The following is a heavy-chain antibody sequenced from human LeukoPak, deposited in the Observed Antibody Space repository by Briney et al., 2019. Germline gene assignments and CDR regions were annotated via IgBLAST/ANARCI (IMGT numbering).Heavy chain of an antibody. V-gene: IGHV3-23*01. D-gene: IGHD3-10*01. Sequence: GGPLRLSCAASGFTFSSNAMSWVRQAPGKGLEWVSVITGDTGSTYYADSVKGRFTISRDNSKNTLSLQMNSLRAEDTVVYYCAKDAVAPGSGGDYFDYWGQGTLVTVSS. CDR1: GFTFSSNA. CDR3: AKDAVAPGSGGDYFDY. CDR2: ITGDTGST. J-gene: IGHJ4*02.